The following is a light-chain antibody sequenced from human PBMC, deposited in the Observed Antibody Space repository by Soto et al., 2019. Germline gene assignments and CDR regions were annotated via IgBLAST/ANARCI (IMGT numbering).Light chain of an antibody. Sequence: DIQMTQSPSSLSASVGDRVTITCRASQSISSYLNWYQQKPGKAPKLLIYAASSLQSGVPSRFSGSGSGTDFTLTISSLQPEDFATYYCQQSYITPWWFGQGTKVDIK. CDR3: QQSYITPWW. V-gene: IGKV1-39*01. CDR2: AAS. CDR1: QSISSY. J-gene: IGKJ1*01.